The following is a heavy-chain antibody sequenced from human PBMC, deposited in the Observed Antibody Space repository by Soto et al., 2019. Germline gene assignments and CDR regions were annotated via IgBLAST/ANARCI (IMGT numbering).Heavy chain of an antibody. CDR1: GYTFTSYG. J-gene: IGHJ6*03. CDR3: ARGEGGYGWGSYYGPGYYYYMDV. V-gene: IGHV1-18*01. CDR2: ISAYNGNT. D-gene: IGHD3-10*01. Sequence: ASVKVSCTASGYTFTSYGISWVRQAPGQGLEWMGWISAYNGNTNYAQKLQGRVTMTTDTSTSTAYMEVRSLRSDDTAVYYCARGEGGYGWGSYYGPGYYYYMDVWGKGTTVTVSS.